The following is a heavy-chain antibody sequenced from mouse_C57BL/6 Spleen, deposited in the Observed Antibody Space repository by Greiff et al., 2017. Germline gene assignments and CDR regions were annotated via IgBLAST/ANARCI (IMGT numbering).Heavy chain of an antibody. Sequence: EVQRVESGGGLVKPGGSLKLSCAASGFTFSDYGMHWVRQAPEKGLEWVAYISSGSSTIYYADTVKGRFTISRDNAKNTLFLQMTSLRSEDTAMYYCARRNYYGSSYGGYFDVWGTGTTVTVSS. CDR3: ARRNYYGSSYGGYFDV. D-gene: IGHD1-1*01. CDR2: ISSGSSTI. V-gene: IGHV5-17*01. J-gene: IGHJ1*03. CDR1: GFTFSDYG.